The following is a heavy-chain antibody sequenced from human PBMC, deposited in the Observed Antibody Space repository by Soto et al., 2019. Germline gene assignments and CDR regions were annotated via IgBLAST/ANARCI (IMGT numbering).Heavy chain of an antibody. CDR1: GFTFSNAW. D-gene: IGHD3-22*01. Sequence: EVQLVESGGGLVKPGGSLRLSCAASGFTFSNAWMNWVRQAPGKGLEWVGRIKSKTDGGTTDYAAPVKGRFTISRDDLKNTLYLQMNSLKTEDTAVYYCTTDSLHYYDSSGRDAFDIWGQGTMVTVSS. CDR2: IKSKTDGGTT. CDR3: TTDSLHYYDSSGRDAFDI. V-gene: IGHV3-15*07. J-gene: IGHJ3*02.